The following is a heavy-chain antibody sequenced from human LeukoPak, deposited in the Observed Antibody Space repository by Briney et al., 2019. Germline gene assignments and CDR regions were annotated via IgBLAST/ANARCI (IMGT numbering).Heavy chain of an antibody. CDR1: GYTFTDYF. D-gene: IGHD3-3*01. V-gene: IGHV1-2*06. J-gene: IGHJ5*02. CDR2: INPNSGGT. CDR3: ARGLEWLTRRHTWFDP. Sequence: ASVKVSCKASGYTFTDYFMNWVRQAPGQGLEWMGRINPNSGGTNYAQKLQGRVTMTTDTSTSTAYMELRSLRSDDTAVYYCARGLEWLTRRHTWFDPWGQGTLVTVSS.